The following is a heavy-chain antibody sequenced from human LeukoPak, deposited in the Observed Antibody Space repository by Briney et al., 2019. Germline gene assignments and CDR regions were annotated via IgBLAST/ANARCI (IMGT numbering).Heavy chain of an antibody. CDR1: GGSISSGDYF. Sequence: PSETLSLTCSVSGGSISSGDYFWTWIRQPPGKGLEYIGYIYYSGTTYYNPSLKSRITMSVDMSANQFSLRLASVSAADTAVYYCTRAYWIGFHFDSWGQGILVSVSS. D-gene: IGHD3-3*01. J-gene: IGHJ4*02. CDR3: TRAYWIGFHFDS. V-gene: IGHV4-30-4*01. CDR2: IYYSGTT.